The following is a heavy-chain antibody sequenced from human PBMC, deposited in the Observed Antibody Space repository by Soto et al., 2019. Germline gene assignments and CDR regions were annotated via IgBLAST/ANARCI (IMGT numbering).Heavy chain of an antibody. CDR3: ARGGTILGVVTQKAYYYYGMDV. V-gene: IGHV1-18*01. J-gene: IGHJ6*02. Sequence: ASVKVSCKASGYTFTSYGISWVRQAPGQGLEWMGWISAYNGNTNYAQKLQGRVTMTTDTSTSTAYMELRSLRSDDTAVYYCARGGTILGVVTQKAYYYYGMDVWGQGTTVTV. CDR1: GYTFTSYG. D-gene: IGHD3-3*01. CDR2: ISAYNGNT.